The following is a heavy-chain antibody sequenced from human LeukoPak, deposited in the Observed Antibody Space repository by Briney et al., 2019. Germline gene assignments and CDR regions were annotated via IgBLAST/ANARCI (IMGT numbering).Heavy chain of an antibody. CDR3: APATPGTVGKYYFDY. V-gene: IGHV1-2*02. J-gene: IGHJ4*02. CDR2: INPNSGGT. Sequence: GASVKVSCKTSGYTFTGYYMHWVRQAPGQGLEWMGWINPNSGGTNYAQKFQGRVTMTRDTSLSTAYMELSRLSSDDTGVYYCAPATPGTVGKYYFDYWGQGTLVTVSS. CDR1: GYTFTGYY. D-gene: IGHD6-13*01.